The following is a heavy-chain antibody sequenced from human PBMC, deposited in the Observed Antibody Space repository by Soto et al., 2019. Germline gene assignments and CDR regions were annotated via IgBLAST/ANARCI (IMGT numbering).Heavy chain of an antibody. CDR2: INHSGST. V-gene: IGHV4-34*01. Sequence: SETLSLTCAVYGGSLRGYYWSWVRQPPGKGLEWIGEINHSGSTNYNPSLKSRVTISVDTSKNQFSLKLSSVTAADTAVYYCARGQSSLLLDCWGQGVLVTVS. J-gene: IGHJ4*02. D-gene: IGHD2-8*02. CDR3: ARGQSSLLLDC. CDR1: GGSLRGYY.